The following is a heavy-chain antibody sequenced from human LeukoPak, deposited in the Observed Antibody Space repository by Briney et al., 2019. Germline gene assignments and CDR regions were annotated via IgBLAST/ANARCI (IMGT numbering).Heavy chain of an antibody. CDR1: GFTVSSNY. Sequence: GGSLRLSCAASGFTVSSNYMSWVRQAPGKGLEWVSVIYSGGSTYYADYVKGRFTISRDNSKNTLYLQMNSLRAEDRAVYYCAREGYCGGDCYRKYAFDIWGQGTMVTVSS. D-gene: IGHD2-21*02. CDR3: AREGYCGGDCYRKYAFDI. CDR2: IYSGGST. J-gene: IGHJ3*02. V-gene: IGHV3-53*01.